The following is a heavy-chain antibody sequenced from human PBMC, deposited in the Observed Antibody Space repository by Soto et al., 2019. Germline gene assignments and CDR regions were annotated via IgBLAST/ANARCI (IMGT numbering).Heavy chain of an antibody. V-gene: IGHV3-23*01. D-gene: IGHD6-6*01. Sequence: GGSLRLSXAASGFTFYNYVMSWVRQPPGKGLEWVSAITGGGSDTYYADSVKGRFTVSRDDSKNTLFLQLTSLRAEDTAVYYCVKGSASTRPYFFDYWGQGTLVTVSS. CDR3: VKGSASTRPYFFDY. CDR1: GFTFYNYV. J-gene: IGHJ4*02. CDR2: ITGGGSDT.